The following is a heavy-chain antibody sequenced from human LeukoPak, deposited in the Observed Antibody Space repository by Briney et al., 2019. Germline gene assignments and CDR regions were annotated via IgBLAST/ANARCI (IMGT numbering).Heavy chain of an antibody. D-gene: IGHD2-21*01. Sequence: GGSLRLSCAASGFTFSSYWMSWVRQAPGKGLEWVANIKQDGSEKYYVDSVKGRFTISRDNAKNSLYLQMNSLKTEDTAVYYCITPLPYSAQGGQGTLVTVSS. CDR3: ITPLPYSAQ. V-gene: IGHV3-7*03. J-gene: IGHJ4*02. CDR1: GFTFSSYW. CDR2: IKQDGSEK.